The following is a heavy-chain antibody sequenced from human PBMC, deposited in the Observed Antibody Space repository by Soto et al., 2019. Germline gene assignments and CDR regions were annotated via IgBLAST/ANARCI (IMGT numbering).Heavy chain of an antibody. Sequence: EVQLLESGGGLVQPGGSLRLSCAASGFTFNNYAMTWVRQAPGKGLAWVSAISGGGDTTSYADSLKGRFTVSRDGSKNTLYLQMSGLRAEDTALYSCAKGRGGSGSLNPRVDFWGQGTLVTVSS. CDR3: AKGRGGSGSLNPRVDF. CDR2: ISGGGDTT. CDR1: GFTFNNYA. V-gene: IGHV3-23*01. D-gene: IGHD3-10*01. J-gene: IGHJ4*02.